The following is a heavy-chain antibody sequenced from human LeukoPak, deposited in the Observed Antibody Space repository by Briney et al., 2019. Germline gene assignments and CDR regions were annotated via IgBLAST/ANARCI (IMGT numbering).Heavy chain of an antibody. CDR2: LYSDGNT. J-gene: IGHJ4*02. D-gene: IGHD1-14*01. CDR1: GFTVLTND. V-gene: IGHV3-53*01. Sequence: PGGSLRLSCAASGFTVLTNDMTWVRQAPGEGLELVSVLYSDGNTKYADSVQGRFTISRDNSKNTLYLEMNSLSPDDTAVYYCARGVEPLAANTLAYWGQGTLVTVSS. CDR3: ARGVEPLAANTLAY.